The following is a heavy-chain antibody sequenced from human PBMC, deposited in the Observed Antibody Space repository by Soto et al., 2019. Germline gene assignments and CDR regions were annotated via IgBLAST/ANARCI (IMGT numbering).Heavy chain of an antibody. D-gene: IGHD3-22*01. J-gene: IGHJ6*02. Sequence: QVQLQESGPGLVKASQTLSLTCTVSGGSISTGGHFWSWIRQHPGQGLEWIGYIYYSGTTYYNPSLKSRLTISVDPSTNQCSRRLTSVTAADTAVYHCARTLIVAIPPYSYYGMDVWGQGTTVTVSS. CDR1: GGSISTGGHF. V-gene: IGHV4-31*03. CDR2: IYYSGTT. CDR3: ARTLIVAIPPYSYYGMDV.